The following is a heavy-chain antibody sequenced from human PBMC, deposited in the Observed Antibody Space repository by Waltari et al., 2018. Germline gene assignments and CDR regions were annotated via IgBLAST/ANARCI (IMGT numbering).Heavy chain of an antibody. D-gene: IGHD3-10*01. CDR1: GGSISSSSYY. V-gene: IGHV4-39*01. J-gene: IGHJ4*02. CDR2: IYYSGCT. CDR3: ARQLNTMVRGAIYYFDY. Sequence: QLQLQESGPGLVKPSETLSLTCTVSGGSISSSSYYWGWIRQPPGKGLEWIGSIYYSGCTYYNPSLKSRVTISVDTSKNQFSLKLSSVTAADTAVYYCARQLNTMVRGAIYYFDYWGQGTLVTVSS.